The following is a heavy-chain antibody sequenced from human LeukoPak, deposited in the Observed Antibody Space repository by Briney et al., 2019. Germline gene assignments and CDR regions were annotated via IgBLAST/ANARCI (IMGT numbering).Heavy chain of an antibody. J-gene: IGHJ4*02. D-gene: IGHD3-9*01. CDR2: ISGSGGST. CDR3: AKTVRLRYFDWLFPYFDY. Sequence: GGSLRLSCAASGFTLSSYAMSWVRQAPGKGLEWVSAISGSGGSTYYADSVKGRFTISRDNSKNTLYLQMNNLRAEDTAVYYCAKTVRLRYFDWLFPYFDYWGQGTLVTVSS. CDR1: GFTLSSYA. V-gene: IGHV3-23*01.